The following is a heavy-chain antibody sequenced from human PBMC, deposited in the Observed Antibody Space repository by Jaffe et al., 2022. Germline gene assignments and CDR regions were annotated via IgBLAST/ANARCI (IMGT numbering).Heavy chain of an antibody. CDR3: ARAFYGCASSSCHFDY. D-gene: IGHD2-2*01. CDR1: GYIFSTYA. CDR2: INPKTGSP. Sequence: QVQLVQSGSELKEPGASVKVSCKASGYIFSTYAMNWVRQAPGQAPEWMGWINPKTGSPTYAQAFTGRFVFSLDTSGSTTYLQISSLKAEDTAVYYCARAFYGCASSSCHFDYWGQGTLVTVSS. J-gene: IGHJ4*02. V-gene: IGHV7-4-1*02.